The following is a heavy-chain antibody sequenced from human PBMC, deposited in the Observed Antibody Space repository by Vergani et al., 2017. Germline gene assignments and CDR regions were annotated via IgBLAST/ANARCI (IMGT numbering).Heavy chain of an antibody. J-gene: IGHJ4*02. CDR2: IGVSDNSI. CDR3: VRDPDYSTFDS. V-gene: IGHV3-48*01. CDR1: GFTFSAYS. D-gene: IGHD4-11*01. Sequence: DVRLVESGGGVVQPGGSLRLSCAASGFTFSAYSMNWVRQTPGKGLEWISYIGVSDNSIYYADSVMGRFAISRDNARNLLFLQMNSLRADDSALYFCVRDPDYSTFDSWGQGTRVTVS.